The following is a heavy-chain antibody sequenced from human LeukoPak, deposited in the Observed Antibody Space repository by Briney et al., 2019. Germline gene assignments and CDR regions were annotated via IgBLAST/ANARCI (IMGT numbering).Heavy chain of an antibody. CDR2: ISGSGGST. CDR1: GFTFTSYA. CDR3: ARMGIAGTYDAFDI. D-gene: IGHD6-13*01. J-gene: IGHJ3*02. Sequence: GRSPRLSCAASGFTFTSYAMSWVRQDPGKGLEWVSVISGSGGSTYYADSVKGRFTISRDNSKNALYLQMNSLRAEDTAVYYCARMGIAGTYDAFDIRGQGTMVTVSS. V-gene: IGHV3-23*01.